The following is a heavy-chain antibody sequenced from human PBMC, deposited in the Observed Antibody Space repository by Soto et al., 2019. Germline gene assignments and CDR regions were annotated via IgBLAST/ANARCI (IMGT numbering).Heavy chain of an antibody. CDR3: ARMESFGSLNWFDP. CDR2: MNPGSGDT. D-gene: IGHD5-18*01. Sequence: SVKVSSKAGPYTVTNNDGSSRRQGSGQGLEWMGWMNPGSGDTGYAQKFQGRVTMTRDISIATAYMELNSLTSEDTAIYYCARMESFGSLNWFDPWGQGTLVTVSS. CDR1: PYTVTNND. J-gene: IGHJ5*02. V-gene: IGHV1-8*02.